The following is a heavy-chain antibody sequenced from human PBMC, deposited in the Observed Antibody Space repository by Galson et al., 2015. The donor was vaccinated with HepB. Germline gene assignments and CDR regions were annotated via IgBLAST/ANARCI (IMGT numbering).Heavy chain of an antibody. D-gene: IGHD2/OR15-2a*01. CDR2: INNAGSST. J-gene: IGHJ4*02. V-gene: IGHV3-74*01. Sequence: SLRLSCAASGFTFSNGWMHWVRQAPGKGLVWVARINNAGSSTSYADSVKGRFTISRDNARNTLYLQMNSLRDEDTAVYYCTRGRTNFYGYFDYWGQGTLATVSS. CDR1: GFTFSNGW. CDR3: TRGRTNFYGYFDY.